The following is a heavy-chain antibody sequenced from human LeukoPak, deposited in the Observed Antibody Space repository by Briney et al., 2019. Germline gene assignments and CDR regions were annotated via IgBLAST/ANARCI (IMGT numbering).Heavy chain of an antibody. CDR2: ISDYNGNT. D-gene: IGHD3-22*01. J-gene: IGHJ6*02. V-gene: IGHV1-18*01. CDR3: AREGYYERSRFSQLSFYNYGMDV. CDR1: VCTFSIYG. Sequence: ASVTVSFTSSVCTFSIYGFTWVRQAPAQGRDGMGWISDYNGNTRNAQKHQGKDTMTTDTATSTAYMELRSLTSDDTAVYYCAREGYYERSRFSQLSFYNYGMDVWGQGTTVTVSS.